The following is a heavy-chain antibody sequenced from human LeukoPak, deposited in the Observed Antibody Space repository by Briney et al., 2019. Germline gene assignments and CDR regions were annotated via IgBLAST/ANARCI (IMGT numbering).Heavy chain of an antibody. CDR2: INPNSGGT. V-gene: IGHV1-2*06. CDR1: GYTFTGYY. J-gene: IGHJ6*03. CDR3: ASSFNSYGYTPSYYYYYMDV. D-gene: IGHD5-18*01. Sequence: ASVKVSCKASGYTFTGYYMHWVRQAPGQGLEWMGRINPNSGGTNYAQKFQGRVTMTRDTSISTAYMELSRLRSDDTAVYYCASSFNSYGYTPSYYYYYMDVWGKGTTVTVSS.